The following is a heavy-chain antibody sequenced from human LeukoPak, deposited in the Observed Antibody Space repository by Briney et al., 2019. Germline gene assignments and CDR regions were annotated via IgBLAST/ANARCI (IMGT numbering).Heavy chain of an antibody. V-gene: IGHV3-21*04. CDR2: ISSSSSYI. D-gene: IGHD3-22*01. Sequence: GGSLRLSCAASGITFNSYTMNWVRQAPGKGLEWVSSISSSSSYIYYADSVKGRFTISRDNSKNTLYLQMNSLRAEDTAVYYCARPSYDSSGYGAGAFDIWGQGTMVTVSS. CDR3: ARPSYDSSGYGAGAFDI. CDR1: GITFNSYT. J-gene: IGHJ3*02.